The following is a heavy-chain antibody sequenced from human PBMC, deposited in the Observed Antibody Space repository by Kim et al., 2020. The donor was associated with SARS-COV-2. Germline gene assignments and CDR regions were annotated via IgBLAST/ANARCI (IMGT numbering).Heavy chain of an antibody. Sequence: GGSLRLSCAASGFTFSSYAMLWVRQAPGKGLEWVAVISFDGSNKYYADSVKGRFTISRDNSKNTLYLQMNSLRAEDTAVYYCARGAVAGEDAFDIWGQGT. CDR1: GFTFSSYA. CDR2: ISFDGSNK. D-gene: IGHD6-19*01. V-gene: IGHV3-30*03. CDR3: ARGAVAGEDAFDI. J-gene: IGHJ3*02.